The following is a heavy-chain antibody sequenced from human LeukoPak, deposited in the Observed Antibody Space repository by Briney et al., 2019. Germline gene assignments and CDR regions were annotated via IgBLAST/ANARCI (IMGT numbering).Heavy chain of an antibody. Sequence: GGSLRLSCAASGFTVSSNYMSWVRQAPGKGLVWVSRINSDGISTSYADSVKGRFTISRDNAKNTLNLQMNSLRAEDTAVYYCARDLGQYYDTSDNWFDPWGQGTLVTVSS. CDR1: GFTVSSNY. CDR2: INSDGIST. J-gene: IGHJ5*02. V-gene: IGHV3-74*01. CDR3: ARDLGQYYDTSDNWFDP. D-gene: IGHD3-22*01.